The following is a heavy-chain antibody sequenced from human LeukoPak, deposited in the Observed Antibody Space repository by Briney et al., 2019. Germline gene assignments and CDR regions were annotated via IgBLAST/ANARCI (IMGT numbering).Heavy chain of an antibody. CDR3: LKGMTTVTD. Sequence: PGGSLRLSCPASGFTFSTYAMHWVRQAPGKGLEFVSAISNSGRSTYHADSVKGRFTLSRDNSKNTLYLQMSSLRPEDTAVYYCLKGMTTVTDWGQGTLVTVSS. CDR2: ISNSGRST. V-gene: IGHV3-64D*06. J-gene: IGHJ4*02. D-gene: IGHD4-17*01. CDR1: GFTFSTYA.